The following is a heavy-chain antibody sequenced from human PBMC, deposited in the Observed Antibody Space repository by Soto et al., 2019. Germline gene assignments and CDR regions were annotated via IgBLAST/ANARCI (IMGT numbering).Heavy chain of an antibody. J-gene: IGHJ3*01. CDR3: GRDGSGGIIDS. V-gene: IGHV1-18*01. CDR2: ISVFNGNT. Sequence: QVQLVQSGAEVKKPGASVKVSCKTSGYTFTGYGINWVRQAPGHGLEWMGWISVFNGNTKYGQNIQGRVIMTTDTSTSTAYMELRSLRSDDTAVYFCGRDGSGGIIDSWGQGTMLIVSS. CDR1: GYTFTGYG. D-gene: IGHD2-15*01.